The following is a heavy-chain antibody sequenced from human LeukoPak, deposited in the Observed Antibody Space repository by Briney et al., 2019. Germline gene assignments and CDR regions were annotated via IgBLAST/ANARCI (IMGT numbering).Heavy chain of an antibody. J-gene: IGHJ4*02. D-gene: IGHD3-10*01. V-gene: IGHV3-23*01. CDR2: ISGSGGST. Sequence: GGSLRLSCAASGFTFSSYAMSWVRQAPGKGLEWVSAISGSGGSTYYADSVKGRFTISGDNSKNTLYLQMNSLRAEDTAVYYCAKDVRVVRGVIIHYYFDYWGQGTLVTVSS. CDR1: GFTFSSYA. CDR3: AKDVRVVRGVIIHYYFDY.